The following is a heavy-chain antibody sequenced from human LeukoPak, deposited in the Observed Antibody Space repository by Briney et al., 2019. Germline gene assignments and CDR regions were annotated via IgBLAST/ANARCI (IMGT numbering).Heavy chain of an antibody. J-gene: IGHJ4*02. CDR2: IYYSGST. CDR1: GGSISSSSYY. Sequence: SETLSLTCTVSGGSISSSSYYWGWIRQPPGKGLEWIGSIYYSGSTYYNPSLKSRVTISVDTSKNQFSLKLSSVTAADTAVYYCARHPIIAGPSPPTAWGQGTLVTVSS. D-gene: IGHD3-3*01. V-gene: IGHV4-39*01. CDR3: ARHPIIAGPSPPTA.